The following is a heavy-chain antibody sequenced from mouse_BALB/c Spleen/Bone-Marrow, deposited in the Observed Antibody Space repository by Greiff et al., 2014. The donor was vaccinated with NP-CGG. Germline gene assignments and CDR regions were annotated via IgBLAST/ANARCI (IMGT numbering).Heavy chain of an antibody. CDR2: ILPGSGSS. CDR1: GYTFSSYW. Sequence: QVQLQQSGAELMKPGASVKISCKATGYTFSSYWIEWVKQRPGHGLEWIGEILPGSGSSNYNEKFKGKATITAGTSSNTAYMQLSSLTSEDSAVYYCTRWEWSFDYWGQGTTLTVSS. CDR3: TRWEWSFDY. V-gene: IGHV1-9*01. J-gene: IGHJ2*01. D-gene: IGHD1-1*02.